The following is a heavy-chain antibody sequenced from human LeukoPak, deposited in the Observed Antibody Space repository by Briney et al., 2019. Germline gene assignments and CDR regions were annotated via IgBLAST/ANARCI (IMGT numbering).Heavy chain of an antibody. V-gene: IGHV3-30-3*01. Sequence: PGGSLRLSCAASGFTFSSYAMHWVRQAPGKGLEWVAVISYDGSNKYYADSVKGRFTISRDNSKNTLYLQMNSLRAEDTAVYYCARDQYRLSTTGTTSPPDYWGQGTLVTVSS. CDR1: GFTFSSYA. CDR2: ISYDGSNK. D-gene: IGHD1-1*01. CDR3: ARDQYRLSTTGTTSPPDY. J-gene: IGHJ4*02.